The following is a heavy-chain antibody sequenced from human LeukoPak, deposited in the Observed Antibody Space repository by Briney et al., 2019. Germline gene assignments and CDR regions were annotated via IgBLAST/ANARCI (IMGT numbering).Heavy chain of an antibody. CDR2: ISWNSGSI. D-gene: IGHD6-13*01. CDR1: GFAFSSYG. Sequence: GGSLRLSCAASGFAFSSYGMSWVRQAPGKGLEWVSAISWNSGSIGYADSVKGRFTISRDNAKNSLYLQMNSLRAEDMALYYCAKGEQQLADAFDIWGQGTMVTVSS. CDR3: AKGEQQLADAFDI. J-gene: IGHJ3*02. V-gene: IGHV3-9*03.